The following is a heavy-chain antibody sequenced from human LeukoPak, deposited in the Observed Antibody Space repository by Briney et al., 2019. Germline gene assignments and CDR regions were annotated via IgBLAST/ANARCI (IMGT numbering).Heavy chain of an antibody. CDR1: GFPFSSYW. D-gene: IGHD4-11*01. CDR2: IKQDGGEK. CDR3: AREDHSNYNY. Sequence: GGSLRVSCSASGFPFSSYWMSWVRQAPGKGLEWVANIKQDGGEKYYVDSVKGRFTISRDNAKNSLYLQINSLRVEDTAVYYCAREDHSNYNYWGQGTLVTVSS. J-gene: IGHJ4*02. V-gene: IGHV3-7*01.